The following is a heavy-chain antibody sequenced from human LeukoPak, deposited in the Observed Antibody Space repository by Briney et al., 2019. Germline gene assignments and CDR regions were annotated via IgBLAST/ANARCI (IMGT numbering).Heavy chain of an antibody. J-gene: IGHJ4*02. D-gene: IGHD2-15*01. CDR1: GGTFSSYA. CDR2: ISAYNGNT. V-gene: IGHV1-18*01. Sequence: ASVKVSCKASGGTFSSYAISWVRQAPGQGLEWMGWISAYNGNTNYAQKLQGRVTMTTDTSTSTAYMELRSLRSDDTAVYYCARMVASYFDYWGQGTLVTVSS. CDR3: ARMVASYFDY.